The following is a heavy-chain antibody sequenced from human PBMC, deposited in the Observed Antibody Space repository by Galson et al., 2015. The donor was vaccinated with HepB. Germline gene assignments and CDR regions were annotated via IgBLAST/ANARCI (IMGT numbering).Heavy chain of an antibody. J-gene: IGHJ3*02. Sequence: SLRLSCAASGFTFSSYAMSWVRQAPGKGLEWVSAISGSGGSTYYADSVKGRFTISRDNSKNTLYLQMNSLRAEDTAVYYCAKDHYDILTGYYPADAFDIWGQGTMVTVSS. CDR3: AKDHYDILTGYYPADAFDI. D-gene: IGHD3-9*01. CDR1: GFTFSSYA. CDR2: ISGSGGST. V-gene: IGHV3-23*01.